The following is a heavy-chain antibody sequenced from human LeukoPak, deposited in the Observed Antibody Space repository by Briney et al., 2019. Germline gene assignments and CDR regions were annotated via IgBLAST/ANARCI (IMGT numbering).Heavy chain of an antibody. J-gene: IGHJ4*02. Sequence: SETLSLTCAVYGGSFSGYYWGWIRQPPGKGLEWIGSIYYSGSTYYNPSLKSRVTISVDTSNNQFSLKLGSVTAADTAVYYCARAADYDFWSGYSYYFDCWGRGTLVTVSS. CDR3: ARAADYDFWSGYSYYFDC. CDR2: IYYSGST. V-gene: IGHV4-34*01. D-gene: IGHD3-3*01. CDR1: GGSFSGYY.